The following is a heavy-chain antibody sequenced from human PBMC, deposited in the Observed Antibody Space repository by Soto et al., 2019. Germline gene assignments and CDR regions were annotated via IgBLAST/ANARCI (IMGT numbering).Heavy chain of an antibody. D-gene: IGHD3-16*02. V-gene: IGHV3-48*01. Sequence: LRLSCAASGFTFSSYSMNWVRQAPGKGLEWVSYISSSSSTIYYADSVKGRFTISRDNAKNSLYLQMNSLRAEDTAVYYCARDIVTYYDYIWGSYRPPDAFDIWGQGTMVTVSS. J-gene: IGHJ3*02. CDR2: ISSSSSTI. CDR1: GFTFSSYS. CDR3: ARDIVTYYDYIWGSYRPPDAFDI.